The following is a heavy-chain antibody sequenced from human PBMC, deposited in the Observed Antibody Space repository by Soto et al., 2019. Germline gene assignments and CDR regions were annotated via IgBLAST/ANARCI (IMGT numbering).Heavy chain of an antibody. CDR2: ISRSSSAI. Sequence: EVQVVESGGGLVQPGGSLRLSCAASGFSFSSYTMKWVRQAPGKGLEWVSDISRSSSAIYYADSVKGRFTTSRDNAKNSLYLQMNSLRAEDTAVYYCARDREYCSGDNWYETGSDYWGQGTLVTVSS. CDR1: GFSFSSYT. CDR3: ARDREYCSGDNWYETGSDY. D-gene: IGHD2-15*01. J-gene: IGHJ4*02. V-gene: IGHV3-48*01.